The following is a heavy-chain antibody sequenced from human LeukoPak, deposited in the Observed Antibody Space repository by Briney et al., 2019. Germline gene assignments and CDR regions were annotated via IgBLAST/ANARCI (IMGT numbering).Heavy chain of an antibody. CDR2: IYSGGAT. CDR1: GITVASSY. D-gene: IGHD4-17*01. J-gene: IGHJ4*02. Sequence: GGSLRLSCAASGITVASSYMSWVRQAPGKGLEWVSAIYSGGATYYADSAKGRFTISRDNSKNTLYLQMNSLRAEDTAVYYCAKDLDYGDLGWGQGTLVTVSS. V-gene: IGHV3-66*01. CDR3: AKDLDYGDLG.